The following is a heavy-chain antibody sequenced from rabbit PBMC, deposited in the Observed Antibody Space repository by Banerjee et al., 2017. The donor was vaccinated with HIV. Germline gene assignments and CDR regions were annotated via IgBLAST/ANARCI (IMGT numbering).Heavy chain of an antibody. CDR3: ARDRLAGYFFDL. Sequence: QSLEESGGDLVKPEGSLTLTCKASGIDFSSYYYMCWVRQAPGKGLEWIGCIYTGNGYTFYASWVKSRFTITKTSSTTVTLQMTSLTAADTATYFCARDRLAGYFFDLWGPGTLVTVS. J-gene: IGHJ4*01. CDR2: IYTGNGYT. D-gene: IGHD4-1*01. V-gene: IGHV1S40*01. CDR1: GIDFSSYYY.